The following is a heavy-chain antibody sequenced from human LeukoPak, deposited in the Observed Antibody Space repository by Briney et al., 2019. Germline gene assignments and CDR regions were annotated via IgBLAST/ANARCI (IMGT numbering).Heavy chain of an antibody. CDR3: ARRLVELDV. CDR2: IYYSGST. Sequence: SETLSLTCTVSGGSISSYYWSWIRQPPVKGLEWIGYIYYSGSTNYNPSLKSRVTISVDTSKNQFSLKLSSVTAADTAVYYCARRLVELDVWGQGTTVTVSS. CDR1: GGSISSYY. V-gene: IGHV4-59*08. J-gene: IGHJ6*02. D-gene: IGHD3-22*01.